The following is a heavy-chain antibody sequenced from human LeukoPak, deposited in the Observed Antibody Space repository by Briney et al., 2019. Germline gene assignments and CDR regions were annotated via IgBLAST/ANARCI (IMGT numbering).Heavy chain of an antibody. J-gene: IGHJ4*02. V-gene: IGHV3-23*01. CDR3: ARAKPKNMVRGLIMRRESRYYFDY. D-gene: IGHD3-10*01. CDR2: ISGSGGST. Sequence: GGTLRLSCAASTFTFSSYGMSWVRQAPGKGLEWVSAISGSGGSTYYADSVKGRFTISRVNSKNTLCLQMNSLRAEDTAVYYCARAKPKNMVRGLIMRRESRYYFDYWGQGTLVTVSS. CDR1: TFTFSSYG.